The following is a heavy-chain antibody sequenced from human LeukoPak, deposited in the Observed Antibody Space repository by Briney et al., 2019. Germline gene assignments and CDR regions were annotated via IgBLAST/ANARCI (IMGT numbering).Heavy chain of an antibody. D-gene: IGHD3-22*01. V-gene: IGHV3-23*01. CDR1: GFTFSSYA. J-gene: IGHJ4*02. CDR3: AKSSYYDASGYYREYYFDY. Sequence: GGSLRLSCAASGFTFSSYAMSWVRQAPGKGLEWVSAISGSGGSTYYADSVKGRFTISRDKTKNTLYLQMNSLRAEDTAVYYCAKSSYYDASGYYREYYFDYWGREPWSPSPQ. CDR2: ISGSGGST.